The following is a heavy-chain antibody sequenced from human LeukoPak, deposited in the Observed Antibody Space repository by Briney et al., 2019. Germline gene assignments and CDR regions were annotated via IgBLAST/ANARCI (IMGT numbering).Heavy chain of an antibody. J-gene: IGHJ6*02. V-gene: IGHV1-24*01. D-gene: IGHD2-2*01. Sequence: GASVKVSCKVSGYTLTELSMHWVRQAPGKGLEWMGGFDPEDGETIYAQKFQGRVTMTEDTSTDTAYMELSSLRSEDTAAYYCATSGKVVVVPAASYYYYGMDVWGQGTTVTVSS. CDR1: GYTLTELS. CDR2: FDPEDGET. CDR3: ATSGKVVVVPAASYYYYGMDV.